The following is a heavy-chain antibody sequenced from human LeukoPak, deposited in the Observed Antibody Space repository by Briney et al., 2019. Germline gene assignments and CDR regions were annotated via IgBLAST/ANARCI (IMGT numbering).Heavy chain of an antibody. D-gene: IGHD2-21*01. J-gene: IGHJ4*02. CDR1: GFTFSDYA. CDR3: AKVSDCCPFDY. Sequence: GGALRLSCAVSGFTFSDYAMSWVRQAPGKGLEWVPAISGSADNTYYADSVKGRFTISRDNSKRMLNLQMNSLRAEDTAVYYCAKVSDCCPFDYWGQGTLVTVSS. V-gene: IGHV3-23*01. CDR2: ISGSADNT.